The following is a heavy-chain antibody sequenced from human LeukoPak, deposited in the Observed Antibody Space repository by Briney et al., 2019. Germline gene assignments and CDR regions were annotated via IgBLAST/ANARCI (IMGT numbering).Heavy chain of an antibody. V-gene: IGHV3-23*01. CDR1: GFTFSSYA. CDR2: ISGSGGST. J-gene: IGHJ4*02. CDR3: ATEPSYYGSGNDY. D-gene: IGHD3-10*01. Sequence: GGSLRPSCAASGFTFSSYAMSWVRQAPGKGLGWVSAISGSGGSTYYADSVKGRFTISRDNSKNTLYLQMNSLRAEDTAVYYCATEPSYYGSGNDYWGQGTLVTVSS.